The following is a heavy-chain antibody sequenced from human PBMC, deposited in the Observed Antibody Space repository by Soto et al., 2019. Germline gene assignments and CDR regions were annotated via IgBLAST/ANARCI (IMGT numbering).Heavy chain of an antibody. V-gene: IGHV3-15*01. CDR3: TTLPPIYYYDSSGYYGVDY. J-gene: IGHJ4*02. CDR1: GFTFSNAW. D-gene: IGHD3-22*01. CDR2: IKSKTDGGTT. Sequence: KPGGSLRLSCAASGFTFSNAWMSWVRQAPGKGLEWVGRIKSKTDGGTTDYAAPVKGRFTISRDDSKNTLYLQMNSLKTEDTAVYYCTTLPPIYYYDSSGYYGVDYWGQGTLVTVSS.